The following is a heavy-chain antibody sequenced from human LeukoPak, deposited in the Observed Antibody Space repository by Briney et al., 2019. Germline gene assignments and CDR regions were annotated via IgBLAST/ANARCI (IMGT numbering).Heavy chain of an antibody. CDR1: GFIVSNNY. CDR2: ISGSSSHS. Sequence: NPGGSLRLSCAASGFIVSNNYMNWVRQAPGKGLEWVSYISGSSSHSNYADSVKGRFTISRDSAKNSLFLQMSSLRADDTAIYYCARVNPISSGFYAYWGQGTLVTVSS. D-gene: IGHD3-22*01. J-gene: IGHJ4*02. CDR3: ARVNPISSGFYAY. V-gene: IGHV3-11*06.